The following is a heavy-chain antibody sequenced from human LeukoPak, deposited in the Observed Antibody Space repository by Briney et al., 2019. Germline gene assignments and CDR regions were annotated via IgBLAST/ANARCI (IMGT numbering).Heavy chain of an antibody. CDR1: GFTVSSNY. Sequence: GGSLRLSCAASGFTVSSNYMSWVRQAPGKGLEWVSLIYSGGDTYYTDSVRGRFTISRDNSKNTLYLQMNSLRAEDTAVYYCAGPRRFDYWGQGALVTVSS. J-gene: IGHJ4*02. V-gene: IGHV3-66*01. CDR3: AGPRRFDY. CDR2: IYSGGDT.